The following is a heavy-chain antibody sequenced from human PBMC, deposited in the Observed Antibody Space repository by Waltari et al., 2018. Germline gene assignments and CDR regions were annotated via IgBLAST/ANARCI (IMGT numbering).Heavy chain of an antibody. CDR3: AKPYSSSPDDYFDY. Sequence: QLQLQESGPGLVKPSETLSLTCTVSGGSISSSSYYWGWIRQPPGKGLEWMGSIYYSGSTYDNPSLKSRVTISVDTSKNQFSLKLSSVTAADTAVYYCAKPYSSSPDDYFDYWGQGTLVTVSS. D-gene: IGHD6-6*01. CDR2: IYYSGST. CDR1: GGSISSSSYY. V-gene: IGHV4-39*07. J-gene: IGHJ4*02.